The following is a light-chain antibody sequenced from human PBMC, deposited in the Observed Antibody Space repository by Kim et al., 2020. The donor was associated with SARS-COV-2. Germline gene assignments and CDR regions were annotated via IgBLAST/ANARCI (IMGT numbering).Light chain of an antibody. J-gene: IGLJ1*01. V-gene: IGLV1-40*01. Sequence: QSVLTQPPSVSGAPGQRVTISCTGTNSNFGANYDVHWYQQLPGTAPRLLIYGNTNRPSGVPDRFSGSKSGTSASLAITGLQAEDEADYYCQSFDGSLKSYVFGTGTKVTVL. CDR2: GNT. CDR1: NSNFGANYD. CDR3: QSFDGSLKSYV.